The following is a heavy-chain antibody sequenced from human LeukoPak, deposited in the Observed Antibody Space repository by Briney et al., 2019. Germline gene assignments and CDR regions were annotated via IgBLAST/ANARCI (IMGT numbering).Heavy chain of an antibody. J-gene: IGHJ6*03. CDR3: ARGQVKQQLLPRTGSRDYYYYMDV. V-gene: IGHV3-7*01. D-gene: IGHD6-13*01. CDR1: GFTFSSYW. CDR2: IKQDGSEK. Sequence: GGSLRLSCAASGFTFSSYWMSWVRQAPGKGLEWVANIKQDGSEKYYVDSVKGRFTISRDNAKNSLYLQMNSLRAEDTAVYYCARGQVKQQLLPRTGSRDYYYYMDVWGKGTTVTVSS.